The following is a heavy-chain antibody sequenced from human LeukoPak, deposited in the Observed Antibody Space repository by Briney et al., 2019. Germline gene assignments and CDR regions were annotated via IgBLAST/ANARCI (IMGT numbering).Heavy chain of an antibody. D-gene: IGHD6-13*01. J-gene: IGHJ6*03. Sequence: SVKVSCRASGGTFSSYAISWVRQAPGQGLEWMGGIIPIFGTANYAQKFQGRVTITADESTSTAYMELSSLRSEDTAVYYCARVGAVGALYYMDVWGKGTTVTVSS. CDR3: ARVGAVGALYYMDV. CDR2: IIPIFGTA. V-gene: IGHV1-69*13. CDR1: GGTFSSYA.